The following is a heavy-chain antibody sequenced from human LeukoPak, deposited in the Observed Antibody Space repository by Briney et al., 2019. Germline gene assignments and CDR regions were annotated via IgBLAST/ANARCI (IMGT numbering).Heavy chain of an antibody. CDR3: AREPVGIYYGSGSSAFDI. V-gene: IGHV3-21*01. CDR2: ISGSSSYI. D-gene: IGHD3-10*01. J-gene: IGHJ3*02. CDR1: GFTFSSYS. Sequence: GGSLRLSCAASGFTFSSYSMNWVRQAPGKGLEWVSSISGSSSYIYYADSMKGRFTISRDNAKNSLYLQMNSLRAEDTAVYYCAREPVGIYYGSGSSAFDIWGQGTMVTVSS.